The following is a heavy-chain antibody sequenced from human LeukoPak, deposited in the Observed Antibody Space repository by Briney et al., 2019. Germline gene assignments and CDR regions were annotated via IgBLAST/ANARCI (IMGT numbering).Heavy chain of an antibody. CDR2: IRYDGSNK. D-gene: IGHD3-10*01. J-gene: IGHJ6*03. CDR3: ALAGGYYGSGSYYIPLLYYYYYMDV. Sequence: GGSLRLSCAASGFTFSSYGMHWVRQAPGKGLEWVAFIRYDGSNKYYADSVKGRFTISRDNSKNTLYLQMNSLRAEDTAVYYCALAGGYYGSGSYYIPLLYYYYYMDVWGKGTTVTISS. V-gene: IGHV3-30*02. CDR1: GFTFSSYG.